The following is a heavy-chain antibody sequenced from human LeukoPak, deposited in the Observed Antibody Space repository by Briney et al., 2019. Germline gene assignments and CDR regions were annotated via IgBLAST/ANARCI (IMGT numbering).Heavy chain of an antibody. CDR2: ISSNGGST. Sequence: GGSLRLSCAASGFTFSSYAMHWVRQAPGKGLEYVSAISSNGGSTYYANSVKGRFTISRDNSKNTLYLQMGSLRAEDMAVHYCARGLIPYSSSGAGYYYFDYWGQGTLVTVSS. J-gene: IGHJ4*02. V-gene: IGHV3-64*01. CDR3: ARGLIPYSSSGAGYYYFDY. D-gene: IGHD6-6*01. CDR1: GFTFSSYA.